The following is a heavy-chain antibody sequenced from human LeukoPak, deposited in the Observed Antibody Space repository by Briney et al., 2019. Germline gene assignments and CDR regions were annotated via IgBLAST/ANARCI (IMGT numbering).Heavy chain of an antibody. D-gene: IGHD3-10*02. Sequence: GGSLRLSCAASGFTFSNAWMNWVRQAPGKGLEWVSYISSSGSTIYYADSVKGRFTISRDNAKNSLYLQMNSLRAEDTAVYYCAELGITMIGGVWGKGTTVTISS. J-gene: IGHJ6*04. CDR3: AELGITMIGGV. CDR2: ISSSGSTI. V-gene: IGHV3-48*04. CDR1: GFTFSNAW.